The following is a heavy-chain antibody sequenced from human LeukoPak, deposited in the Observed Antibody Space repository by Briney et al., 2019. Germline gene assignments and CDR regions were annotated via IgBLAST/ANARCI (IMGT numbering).Heavy chain of an antibody. Sequence: ASVKVSCKTSGYRFTDYFMHWARQAPGRGLEWMGWINPNSGGTNYAQKFQGRVTMTRDKSISTAYMELSRLRSDDTAVYSCARDLGIYCASTSCPSDYWGQGTLVTVSS. V-gene: IGHV1-2*02. J-gene: IGHJ4*02. CDR3: ARDLGIYCASTSCPSDY. CDR2: INPNSGGT. CDR1: GYRFTDYF. D-gene: IGHD2-2*01.